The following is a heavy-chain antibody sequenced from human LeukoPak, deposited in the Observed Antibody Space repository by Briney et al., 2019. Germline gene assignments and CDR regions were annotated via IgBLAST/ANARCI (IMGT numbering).Heavy chain of an antibody. CDR1: SGPISTYS. CDR3: ARSGGYYYYMDV. J-gene: IGHJ6*03. D-gene: IGHD3-16*01. V-gene: IGHV4-59*01. Sequence: SETLSLTCTVSSGPISTYSWTWIRQPPGKGLEWIGYIYYSGSTNYNPSLKSRVTISVDTSKNQFSLKLSSVTAADTAMYYCARSGGYYYYMDVWGKGTTVTVSS. CDR2: IYYSGST.